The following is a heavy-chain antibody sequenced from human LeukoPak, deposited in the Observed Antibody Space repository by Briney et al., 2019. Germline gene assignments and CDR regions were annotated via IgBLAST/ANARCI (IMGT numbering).Heavy chain of an antibody. V-gene: IGHV1-2*02. Sequence: ASVKVSCKASGYTFTGYYMHWVRQAPGQGIERMGWINPKSGGTNYAQKFQGRVTMTRDRAKSRAYMEVSRLRYDDTAVYYCARYCSSTSCYTGNDAFDIWGQGTMVTVSS. CDR2: INPKSGGT. CDR3: ARYCSSTSCYTGNDAFDI. D-gene: IGHD2-2*02. CDR1: GYTFTGYY. J-gene: IGHJ3*02.